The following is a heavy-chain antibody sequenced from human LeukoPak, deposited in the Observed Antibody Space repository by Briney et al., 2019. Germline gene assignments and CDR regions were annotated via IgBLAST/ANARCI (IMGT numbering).Heavy chain of an antibody. CDR1: GGSINSYY. V-gene: IGHV4-59*01. CDR2: IYYTGGEI. CDR3: VRSHGAY. J-gene: IGHJ4*02. Sequence: KPSETLSPTCIVSGGSINSYYWSWIRQAPGKGLEWIGYIYYTGGEINYNPSLKSRLTISVGTSKNQFSLMLTSVTAADTAMYYCVRSHGAYWGRGTLVIVSS. D-gene: IGHD4-17*01.